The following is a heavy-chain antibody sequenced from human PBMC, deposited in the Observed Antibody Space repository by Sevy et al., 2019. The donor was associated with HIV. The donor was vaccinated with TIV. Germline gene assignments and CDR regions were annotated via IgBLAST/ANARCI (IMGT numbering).Heavy chain of an antibody. V-gene: IGHV1-8*01. CDR3: ARGYDSSGSSHYYYYYGMDV. J-gene: IGHJ6*02. CDR1: GYTFTSYD. Sequence: ASVKVSCKASGYTFTSYDINWVRQATGQGLEWMGWMNPNSGNTGYAQKFQGSVTMTRNTSISTAYMELSSLRSEDTAVYYCARGYDSSGSSHYYYYYGMDVWGQGTTVTVSS. CDR2: MNPNSGNT. D-gene: IGHD3-22*01.